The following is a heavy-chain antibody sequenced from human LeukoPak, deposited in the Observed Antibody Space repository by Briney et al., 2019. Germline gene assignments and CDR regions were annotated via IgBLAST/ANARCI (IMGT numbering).Heavy chain of an antibody. D-gene: IGHD3-3*01. CDR3: AKTYYDFWSGYFCYFDY. Sequence: GESLKISCKGSGYSFTSYWIGWVRQMPGKGLEWMGIIYPGDSDTRYSPSFQGQVTISADKSISTAYLQWSSLKASDTAMYYCAKTYYDFWSGYFCYFDYWGRGTLVTVSS. CDR2: IYPGDSDT. CDR1: GYSFTSYW. J-gene: IGHJ4*02. V-gene: IGHV5-51*01.